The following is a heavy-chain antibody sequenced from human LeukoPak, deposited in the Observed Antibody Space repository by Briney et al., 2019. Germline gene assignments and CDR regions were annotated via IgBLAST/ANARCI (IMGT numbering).Heavy chain of an antibody. V-gene: IGHV4-34*01. CDR2: INHSGRT. D-gene: IGHD6-13*01. CDR1: GGSFSGYY. Sequence: SETLSLTCAVYGGSFSGYYWSWIRQSPDKGLEWIGEINHSGRTNYNPSLKSRVTISIDTSKNQFSLKLSSVTAADTAVYYCARVYYSSSYDYWYFDLWGRGTLVTVSS. J-gene: IGHJ2*01. CDR3: ARVYYSSSYDYWYFDL.